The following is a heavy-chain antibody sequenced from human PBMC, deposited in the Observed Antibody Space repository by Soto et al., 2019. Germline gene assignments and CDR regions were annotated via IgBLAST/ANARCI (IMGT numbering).Heavy chain of an antibody. CDR3: AKDRPWELLRFFDY. J-gene: IGHJ4*02. D-gene: IGHD1-26*01. CDR1: GFTFSSYA. CDR2: ISGSGGST. V-gene: IGHV3-23*01. Sequence: PGVSLRLSCAASGFTFSSYAMSWVRQSPGKGLEWVSAISGSGGSTYYADSVKGRFTISRDNSKNTLYLQMNSLRAEDTAVYYCAKDRPWELLRFFDYWGQGTLVTVSS.